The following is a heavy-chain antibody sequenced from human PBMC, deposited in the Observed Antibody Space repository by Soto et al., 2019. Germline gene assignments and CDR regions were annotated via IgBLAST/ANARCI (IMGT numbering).Heavy chain of an antibody. CDR1: GFTFSSYS. CDR2: ISSSSSFI. V-gene: IGHV3-21*01. Sequence: GGSLRLSCAASGFTFSSYSMNWVRQAPGKGLEWVSSISSSSSFIYYADSVKGRFTISRDNAKNSLYLQMNSLRAEDTAMFYCARSYDILTGYSGFDYWGQGTLVTVSS. CDR3: ARSYDILTGYSGFDY. J-gene: IGHJ4*02. D-gene: IGHD3-9*01.